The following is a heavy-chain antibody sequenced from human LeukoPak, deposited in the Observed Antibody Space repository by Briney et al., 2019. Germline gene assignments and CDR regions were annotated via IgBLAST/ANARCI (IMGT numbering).Heavy chain of an antibody. V-gene: IGHV3-7*01. D-gene: IGHD3-3*01. Sequence: GGSLRLSCEASGFTFSNYWMSWVRQTPEKGLEWVANIKEDGSEKNYVDSVKGRFTLSRDNAKNSLYLQMNSLRDEDTAVYYCARSGSDFDYWGQGTLVSVSS. CDR3: ARSGSDFDY. CDR1: GFTFSNYW. CDR2: IKEDGSEK. J-gene: IGHJ4*02.